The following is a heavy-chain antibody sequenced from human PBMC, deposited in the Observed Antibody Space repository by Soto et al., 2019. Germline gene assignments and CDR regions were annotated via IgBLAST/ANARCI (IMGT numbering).Heavy chain of an antibody. J-gene: IGHJ4*02. CDR1: GGTFSSYA. D-gene: IGHD3-22*01. V-gene: IGHV1-69*13. CDR2: IIPIFGTA. Sequence: SVKVSCKASGGTFSSYAISWVRQAPGQGLEWMGGIIPIFGTANYAQKFQGRVTITADESTSTAYMELSSLRSEDTAVYYCARGRYDSSGYIPPDHDYWGQGTLVTVSS. CDR3: ARGRYDSSGYIPPDHDY.